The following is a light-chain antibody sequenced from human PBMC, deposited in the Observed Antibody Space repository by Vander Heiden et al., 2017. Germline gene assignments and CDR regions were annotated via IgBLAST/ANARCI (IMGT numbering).Light chain of an antibody. CDR3: QQYGSSPPAFT. CDR2: GAS. Sequence: EIVLTQSPGTLSLSPGERATLSCRASQSVSSSYLAWYQQKPGQAPRLLIYGASSRATGIPDRFSGSGSGTDFTLTISRLEPEDFAVYYCQQYGSSPPAFTFGPGPKWISN. CDR1: QSVSSSY. V-gene: IGKV3-20*01. J-gene: IGKJ3*01.